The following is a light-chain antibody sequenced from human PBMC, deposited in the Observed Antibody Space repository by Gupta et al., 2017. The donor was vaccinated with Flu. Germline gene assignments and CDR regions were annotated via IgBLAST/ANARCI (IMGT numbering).Light chain of an antibody. J-gene: IGKJ2*03. CDR1: QSVSFY. V-gene: IGKV3-11*01. Sequence: EIVLTQSPATLSLSPGERATLSCRASQSVSFYLVWYQQKPGQAPRLLIYNTSNRATGTPARFSGRGAGTDFTLTISSLEPDDFAVYYCQQRSNWPLFSFGQGTKVEIK. CDR2: NTS. CDR3: QQRSNWPLFS.